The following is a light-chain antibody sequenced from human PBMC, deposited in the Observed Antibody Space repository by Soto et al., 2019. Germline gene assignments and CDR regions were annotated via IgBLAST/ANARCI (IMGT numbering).Light chain of an antibody. Sequence: SVLPQPASLSGSPGQSITISCTGTSSDVGGYNYVSWYQQHPGKAPKLMIYDVSNRPSGVSNRFSGSKSGNTASLTISGLQAEDEADYYCSSYTSSSKVFGTGTKVTVL. CDR1: SSDVGGYNY. CDR3: SSYTSSSKV. J-gene: IGLJ1*01. CDR2: DVS. V-gene: IGLV2-14*01.